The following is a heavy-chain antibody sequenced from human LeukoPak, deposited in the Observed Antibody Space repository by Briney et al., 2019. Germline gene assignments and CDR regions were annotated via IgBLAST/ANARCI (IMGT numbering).Heavy chain of an antibody. CDR1: GGSFSGYY. D-gene: IGHD3-22*01. CDR2: INHSGST. V-gene: IGHV4-34*01. Sequence: SETLSLTCAVYGGSFSGYYWSWIRQPPGKGLEWIGEINHSGSTNYNPSLKSRVTISVDTSKNQFSLKLSSVTAADTAVYYCARGMTNYYDSSGYYPFRYWAQGTLVTVSS. CDR3: ARGMTNYYDSSGYYPFRY. J-gene: IGHJ4*02.